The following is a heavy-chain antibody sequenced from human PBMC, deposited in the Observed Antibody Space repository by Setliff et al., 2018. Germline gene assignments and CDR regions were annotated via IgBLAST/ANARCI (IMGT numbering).Heavy chain of an antibody. J-gene: IGHJ3*02. CDR2: ISGFNGVT. V-gene: IGHV1-18*01. D-gene: IGHD2-15*01. Sequence: ASVKVSCKASGYILTSSGITWVRQAPGQGLEWMGWISGFNGVTNYAQTFQGRITMATDTSTKMAHMELSSLRSADTAVYFCALTTLSLCSGGNCPNALDIWGQGTMVTVSS. CDR3: ALTTLSLCSGGNCPNALDI. CDR1: GYILTSSG.